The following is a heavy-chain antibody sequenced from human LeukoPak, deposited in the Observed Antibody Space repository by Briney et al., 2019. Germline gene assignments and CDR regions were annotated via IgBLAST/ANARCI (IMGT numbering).Heavy chain of an antibody. D-gene: IGHD1-26*01. V-gene: IGHV4-4*07. Sequence: SETLSLTCTVSGDSISDYHWSWIRQPAGKGLEWIGRIINSGVTNYNPSLNSRVTISVDRSKNQFSLRLTSVTAAGTAVYYCGTSEVGCPSYESYDYWGQGTQVTVSA. CDR2: IINSGVT. J-gene: IGHJ4*02. CDR1: GDSISDYH. CDR3: GTSEVGCPSYESYDY.